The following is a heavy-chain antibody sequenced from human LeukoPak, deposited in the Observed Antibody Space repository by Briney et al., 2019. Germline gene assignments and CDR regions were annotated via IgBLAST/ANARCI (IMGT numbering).Heavy chain of an antibody. J-gene: IGHJ5*02. D-gene: IGHD3-22*01. V-gene: IGHV3-74*01. Sequence: PGGSLRLSCVASGFTFSSYWMHWVRQDPRKGLVWVSRISGDGRNINYADSVRGRFTISRDNAKNTLYLQMNTLRAEDTAVYYCAKELAYYDSSGYNWFDPWGQGTLVTVSS. CDR2: ISGDGRNI. CDR1: GFTFSSYW. CDR3: AKELAYYDSSGYNWFDP.